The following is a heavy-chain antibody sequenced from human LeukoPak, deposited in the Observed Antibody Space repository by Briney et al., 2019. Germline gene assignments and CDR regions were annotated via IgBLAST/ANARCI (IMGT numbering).Heavy chain of an antibody. D-gene: IGHD2-2*01. CDR1: GYTFNRYA. CDR3: ARELNYQHQAFDI. Sequence: SVKVSCKASGYTFNRYAMNWVRQAPGQGLEWMGGIIPIFGTANYAQKFQGRVTITADESTSTAYMELSSLRSEDTAVYYCARELNYQHQAFDIWGQGTMVTVSS. J-gene: IGHJ3*02. CDR2: IIPIFGTA. V-gene: IGHV1-69*13.